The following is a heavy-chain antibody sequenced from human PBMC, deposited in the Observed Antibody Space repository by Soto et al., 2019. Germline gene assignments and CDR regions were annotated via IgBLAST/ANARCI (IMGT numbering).Heavy chain of an antibody. J-gene: IGHJ4*02. Sequence: TGGSLRLSCAASGFTFSSYSMNWVRQAPGKGLEWVSSISSSSSYIYYADSVKGRFTISRDNAKNSLYLQMNSLRAEDTAVYYCARDGDYGGNLGYWGQGTLVTVSS. CDR2: ISSSSSYI. V-gene: IGHV3-21*01. CDR1: GFTFSSYS. D-gene: IGHD4-17*01. CDR3: ARDGDYGGNLGY.